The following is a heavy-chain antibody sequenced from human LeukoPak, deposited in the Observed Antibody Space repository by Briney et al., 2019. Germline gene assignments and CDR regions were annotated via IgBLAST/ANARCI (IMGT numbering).Heavy chain of an antibody. Sequence: SETLSLTCAVYGGPFSDYYWSWIRQPPGKGLEWIGEINHSGSTNYNPSLKSRVTISVDTSKNQFSLKLSSVTAADTAVYYCARLRGRRYYYDSSGYRTTYFDYWGQGTLVTVSS. CDR2: INHSGST. CDR3: ARLRGRRYYYDSSGYRTTYFDY. J-gene: IGHJ4*02. CDR1: GGPFSDYY. D-gene: IGHD3-22*01. V-gene: IGHV4-34*01.